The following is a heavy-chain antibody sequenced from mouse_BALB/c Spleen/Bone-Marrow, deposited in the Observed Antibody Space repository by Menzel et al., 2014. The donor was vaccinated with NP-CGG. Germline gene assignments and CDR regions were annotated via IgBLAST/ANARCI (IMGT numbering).Heavy chain of an antibody. J-gene: IGHJ3*01. D-gene: IGHD2-4*01. CDR3: TRGGGYDYDSWFAY. CDR1: GFTFSSYA. V-gene: IGHV5-6-5*01. CDR2: ISSCGST. Sequence: EVQLVESGGGLVKPGGSLKLSCAASGFTFSSYAMSWVSQTPAKRLEWVAFISSCGSTNYSDHVKGRFTTFSDNARNILYLQMSRLRSEDTAMYYGTRGGGYDYDSWFAYWGQGTLVTVSA.